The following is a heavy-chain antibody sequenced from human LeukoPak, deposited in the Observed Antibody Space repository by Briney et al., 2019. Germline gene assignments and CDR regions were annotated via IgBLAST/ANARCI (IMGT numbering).Heavy chain of an antibody. CDR3: AREGYCSGGSCLFYYYYYGMDV. D-gene: IGHD2-15*01. J-gene: IGHJ6*02. CDR1: GGTFSSYA. Sequence: SVKVPCKASGGTFSSYAISWVRQAPGQGLEWMGGIIPIFGTANYAQKFQGRVTITADESTSTAYMELSSLRSEDTAVYYCAREGYCSGGSCLFYYYYYGMDVWGQGTTVTVSS. V-gene: IGHV1-69*13. CDR2: IIPIFGTA.